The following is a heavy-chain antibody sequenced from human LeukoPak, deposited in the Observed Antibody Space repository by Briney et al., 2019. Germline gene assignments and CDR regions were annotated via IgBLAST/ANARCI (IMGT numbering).Heavy chain of an antibody. CDR2: IYTSGST. D-gene: IGHD3-3*01. CDR3: ARDQRGDTIFGVVLDAFDI. J-gene: IGHJ3*02. CDR1: GGSISSYY. V-gene: IGHV4-4*07. Sequence: SETLSLTCTVSGGSISSYYWSWIRQPAGKGLEWIGRIYTSGSTNYNPSLKSRVTMSVDTSKNQFSLKLSSVTAADTAVYYCARDQRGDTIFGVVLDAFDIWGQGTMVTVSS.